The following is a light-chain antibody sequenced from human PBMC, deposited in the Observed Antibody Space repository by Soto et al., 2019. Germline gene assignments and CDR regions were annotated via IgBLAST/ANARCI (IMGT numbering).Light chain of an antibody. CDR1: QSVSSSY. Sequence: EIVWTQYPGTLSLSPGERYARSCLAIQSVSSSYLAWYQQKPGQAPTLLIYGASSRATGIPDRFSGSGSGTDFTLTISRLEPEDFAVYYCQQYGSSSTWTFGQGTKVEIK. CDR3: QQYGSSSTWT. CDR2: GAS. J-gene: IGKJ1*01. V-gene: IGKV3-20*01.